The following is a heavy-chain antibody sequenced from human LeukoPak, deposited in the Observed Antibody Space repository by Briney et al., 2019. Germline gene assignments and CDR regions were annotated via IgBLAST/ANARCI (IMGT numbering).Heavy chain of an antibody. D-gene: IGHD3-10*01. V-gene: IGHV3-23*01. CDR1: GFTFSSYA. CDR2: ISGSGDST. J-gene: IGHJ4*02. Sequence: GGSLRLSCAASGFTFSSYAMSWVRQAPGKGLEWVSAISGSGDSTYYADSVKGRFTISRDNSKNTLYLQMNSLRAEDTAVYYCANDHGSGSYSDYWGQGTLVTVSS. CDR3: ANDHGSGSYSDY.